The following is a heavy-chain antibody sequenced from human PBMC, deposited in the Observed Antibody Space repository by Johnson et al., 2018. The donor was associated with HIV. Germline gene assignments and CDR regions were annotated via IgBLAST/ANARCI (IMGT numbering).Heavy chain of an antibody. Sequence: QMLLVESGGGVVQPGRSLRLSCAASGFTFSSYAMHWVRQAPGKGLEWVAVISYDGSNKYYADSVKGRFTISRDNSKNTLYLKMNSMRAEDTAVYYCAKVGATVITPRGEAFDIWGQGTMVTVSS. J-gene: IGHJ3*02. CDR3: AKVGATVITPRGEAFDI. CDR1: GFTFSSYA. V-gene: IGHV3-30*18. D-gene: IGHD4-23*01. CDR2: ISYDGSNK.